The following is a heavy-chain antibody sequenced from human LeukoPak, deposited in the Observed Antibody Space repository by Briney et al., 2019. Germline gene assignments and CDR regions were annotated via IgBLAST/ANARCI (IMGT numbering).Heavy chain of an antibody. J-gene: IGHJ6*03. CDR1: GDSVSSNSAA. CDR2: TYYRSKWYN. CDR3: ARATNPTDYWGYYYYYYMDV. Sequence: SQTLSLTCAISGDSVSSNSAAWNWIRQSPSRGLEWLGRTYYRSKWYNDYAVSVKSRITINPDTSKNQFSLQLNSVTPEDTAVYYCARATNPTDYWGYYYYYYMDVWGKGTTVTVSS. D-gene: IGHD4-11*01. V-gene: IGHV6-1*01.